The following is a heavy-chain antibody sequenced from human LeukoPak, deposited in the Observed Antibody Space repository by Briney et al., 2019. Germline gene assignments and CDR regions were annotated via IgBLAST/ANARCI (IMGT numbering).Heavy chain of an antibody. Sequence: GGSLRLSCAASGFIFSNYGMHWVRQAPGKGPEWVAFIRYDGSNKYYADSVKGRFTISRDNSKNTLYLQMNSLRAEDTAVYYCARDIYLPEGNRWFYGMDDWGQGTTVTVSS. CDR2: IRYDGSNK. D-gene: IGHD2-15*01. V-gene: IGHV3-30*02. CDR1: GFIFSNYG. CDR3: ARDIYLPEGNRWFYGMDD. J-gene: IGHJ6*02.